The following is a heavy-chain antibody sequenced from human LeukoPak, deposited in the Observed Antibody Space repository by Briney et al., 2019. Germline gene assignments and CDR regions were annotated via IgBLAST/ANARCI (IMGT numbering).Heavy chain of an antibody. D-gene: IGHD6-6*01. Sequence: DPSETLSLTCTVSGVSVSSGSYYWSWIRQPPGKGLEWIGYIYYSGSTNYNPSLKSRVTISVDTSKNQFSLKLSSVTAADTAVYYCARVRSSDDAFDIWGQGTMVTVSS. CDR1: GVSVSSGSYY. V-gene: IGHV4-61*01. J-gene: IGHJ3*02. CDR2: IYYSGST. CDR3: ARVRSSDDAFDI.